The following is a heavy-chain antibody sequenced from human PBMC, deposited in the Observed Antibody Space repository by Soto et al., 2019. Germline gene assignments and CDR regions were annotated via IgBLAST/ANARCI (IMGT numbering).Heavy chain of an antibody. Sequence: SETLSLTCTFSGFSIISGGYYWSWIRQHPGKGLEWIGYIYYSGSTYYNPSLKSRVTISVDTSKNQFSLKLSSVTAADTAVYYCARGYDFWSGYPHSGYYYYGMDVWGQGTTVTVSS. CDR3: ARGYDFWSGYPHSGYYYYGMDV. D-gene: IGHD3-3*01. CDR1: GFSIISGGYY. CDR2: IYYSGST. J-gene: IGHJ6*02. V-gene: IGHV4-31*03.